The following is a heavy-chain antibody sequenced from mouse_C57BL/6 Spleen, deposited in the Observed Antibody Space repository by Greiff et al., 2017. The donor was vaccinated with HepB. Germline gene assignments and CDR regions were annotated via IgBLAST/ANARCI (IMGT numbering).Heavy chain of an antibody. Sequence: EVMLVESGGGLVKPGGSLKLSCAASGFTFSDYGMHWVRQAPEKGLEWVAYISSGSSTIYYADTVKGRFTISRDNAKNTLFLQMTSLRSEDTAMYYCARRTKLGNYAMDYWGQGTSVTVSS. CDR2: ISSGSSTI. D-gene: IGHD4-1*01. J-gene: IGHJ4*01. V-gene: IGHV5-17*01. CDR1: GFTFSDYG. CDR3: ARRTKLGNYAMDY.